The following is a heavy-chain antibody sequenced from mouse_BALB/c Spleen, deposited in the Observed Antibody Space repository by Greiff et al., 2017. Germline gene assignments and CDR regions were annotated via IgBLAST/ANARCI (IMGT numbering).Heavy chain of an antibody. Sequence: VKLMESGPELVKPGASVRISCKASGYTFTSYYIHWVKQRPGQGLEWIGWIYPGNVNTKYNEKFKGKATLTADKSSSTAYMQLSSLTSEDSAVYFCARSDEDWYFDVWGAGTTVTVSS. J-gene: IGHJ1*01. CDR2: IYPGNVNT. CDR1: GYTFTSYY. CDR3: ARSDEDWYFDV. V-gene: IGHV1S56*01.